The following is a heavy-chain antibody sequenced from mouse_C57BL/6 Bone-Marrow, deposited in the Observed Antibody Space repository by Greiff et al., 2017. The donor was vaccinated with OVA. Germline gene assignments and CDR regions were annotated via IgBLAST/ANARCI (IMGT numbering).Heavy chain of an antibody. CDR2: IDPSDSYT. Sequence: QVQLQQPGAELVRPGTSVKLSCKASGYTFTSYWMHWVKQRPGQGLEWIGVIDPSDSYTTYNPKFKGKATLTVDTSSSTAYMQLSSLTSEDSAVNNCAMIGIAYWGQGKLVTVSA. V-gene: IGHV1-59*01. D-gene: IGHD2-14*01. J-gene: IGHJ3*01. CDR3: AMIGIAY. CDR1: GYTFTSYW.